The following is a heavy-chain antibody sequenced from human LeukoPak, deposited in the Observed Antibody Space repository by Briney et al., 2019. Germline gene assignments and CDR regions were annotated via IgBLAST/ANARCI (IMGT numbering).Heavy chain of an antibody. D-gene: IGHD6-19*01. V-gene: IGHV4-59*01. CDR1: GGSISSYY. J-gene: IGHJ3*02. CDR3: ARWKSSGPYAFDN. Sequence: SETLSLTCTVSGGSISSYYCSWIRQPPGKGLEWIGYIYYSGSTNYNPSLKSRVTISVDTSKNQFSLKLSSVTAADTAVYYCARWKSSGPYAFDNWGQGTMVTVSS. CDR2: IYYSGST.